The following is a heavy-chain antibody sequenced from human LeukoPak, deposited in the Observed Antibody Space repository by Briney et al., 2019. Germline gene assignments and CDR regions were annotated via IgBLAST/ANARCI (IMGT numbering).Heavy chain of an antibody. D-gene: IGHD4-17*01. CDR1: GGSFSGYY. Sequence: SETLSLTCAVYGGSFSGYYWSWIRQPAGKGLEWIGRIYTSGSTNFNPSLKSRVTISVDTSKNQFSLKLSSVTAADTAVYYCARVLKDGDYAFADYWGQGTLVTVSS. J-gene: IGHJ4*02. CDR2: IYTSGST. CDR3: ARVLKDGDYAFADY. V-gene: IGHV4-59*10.